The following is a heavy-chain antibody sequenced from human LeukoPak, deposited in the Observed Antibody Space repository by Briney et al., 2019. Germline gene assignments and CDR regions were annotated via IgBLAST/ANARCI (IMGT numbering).Heavy chain of an antibody. Sequence: TSETLSLTCSVSDASIKTYYWTWIRQPPGKGLEYIGSIYSRGSPKYNPSLKSRVTLSVDTSKNQFSLSLRSVTAADTAVYYCARVREGNHLHQFSLDSWGQGIRVTVSS. V-gene: IGHV4-59*13. CDR3: ARVREGNHLHQFSLDS. J-gene: IGHJ4*02. D-gene: IGHD1-14*01. CDR1: DASIKTYY. CDR2: IYSRGSP.